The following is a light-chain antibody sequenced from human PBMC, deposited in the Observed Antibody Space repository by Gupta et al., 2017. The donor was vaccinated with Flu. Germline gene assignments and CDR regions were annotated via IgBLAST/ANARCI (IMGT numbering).Light chain of an antibody. CDR2: QNT. Sequence: SPELTQPASVSVSAGQTATIPCSGDVLASHHTCWHQQNPGQAPLLLLFQNTGRASGVPGGFSGSSSGTIVTVTITSGKEEEEADYYCQALGASDIWVFGAGTKLTVL. J-gene: IGLJ3*02. V-gene: IGLV3-25*02. CDR1: VLASHH. CDR3: QALGASDIWV.